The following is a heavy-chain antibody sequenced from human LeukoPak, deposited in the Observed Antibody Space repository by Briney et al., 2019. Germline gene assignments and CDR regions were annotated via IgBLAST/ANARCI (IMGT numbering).Heavy chain of an antibody. D-gene: IGHD3-22*01. CDR1: GGTFSSYA. CDR3: ARDSGSYYYDSSGYGSGMDV. V-gene: IGHV1-69*04. J-gene: IGHJ6*02. Sequence: ASVKVSCKASGGTFSSYAIRWVRQAPGQGLEWMGRIIPILGIANYAQKFQGRVTITADKSTSTAYMELSSLRSEDTAVYYCARDSGSYYYDSSGYGSGMDVWGQGTTVTVSS. CDR2: IIPILGIA.